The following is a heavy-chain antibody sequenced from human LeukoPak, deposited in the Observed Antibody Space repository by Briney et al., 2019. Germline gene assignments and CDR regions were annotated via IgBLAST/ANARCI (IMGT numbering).Heavy chain of an antibody. V-gene: IGHV3-74*01. J-gene: IGHJ4*02. CDR3: ARVPTNSYGFGQ. Sequence: GGSLRLSCAASGFSFSVYWMHRVRQAPGKGLVWVAHINEDGTSASHADSVKGRFTISRDNAKSTLYLQMNSLTVEDTAVYYCARVPTNSYGFGQWGQGSLVTVSS. D-gene: IGHD5-18*01. CDR2: INEDGTSA. CDR1: GFSFSVYW.